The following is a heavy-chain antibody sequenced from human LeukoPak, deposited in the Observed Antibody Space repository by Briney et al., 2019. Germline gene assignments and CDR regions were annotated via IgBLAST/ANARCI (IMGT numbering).Heavy chain of an antibody. CDR2: SDRDGVVR. D-gene: IGHD3-3*01. Sequence: GGSLRLSCVGSSIRFADHWMLWVRQVPGKPPAWVARSDRDGVVREYADSVKGRFTIPRDNARNTIHLEMNRLKVEDTAINYCVASRWSGALGFWGQGSLVTVSS. CDR3: VASRWSGALGF. V-gene: IGHV3-74*01. CDR1: SIRFADHW. J-gene: IGHJ4*02.